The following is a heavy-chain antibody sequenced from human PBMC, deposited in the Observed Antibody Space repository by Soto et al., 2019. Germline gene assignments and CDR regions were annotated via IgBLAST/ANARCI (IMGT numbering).Heavy chain of an antibody. CDR2: IYYSGST. D-gene: IGHD4-17*01. CDR3: ARYDYGDYPAY. V-gene: IGHV4-59*08. Sequence: QVQLQESGPGLVKPSETLSLTCTVSGGSISSYYWSWIRQPPGKGLEWIGYIYYSGSTNYNPSLKSRVTISVDTSKNQFSLKLSSVTAADTAVYYCARYDYGDYPAYWGQGTLVTVSS. J-gene: IGHJ4*02. CDR1: GGSISSYY.